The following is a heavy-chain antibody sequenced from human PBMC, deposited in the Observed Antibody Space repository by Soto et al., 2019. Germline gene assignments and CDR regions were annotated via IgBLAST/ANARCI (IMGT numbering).Heavy chain of an antibody. CDR2: IIPIIGII. J-gene: IGHJ5*02. CDR3: AGDSDSHYNDSHASSYP. D-gene: IGHD4-4*01. Sequence: QVQLVQSGAEVKKPGSSVKVSCKASGGTFSTYTITWVRQAPGQGLEWMGRIIPIIGIINYAQKFQGRVTISADKFTGTAYMELTGLRSDDTAVYYCAGDSDSHYNDSHASSYPWGQGTLIIVSS. CDR1: GGTFSTYT. V-gene: IGHV1-69*08.